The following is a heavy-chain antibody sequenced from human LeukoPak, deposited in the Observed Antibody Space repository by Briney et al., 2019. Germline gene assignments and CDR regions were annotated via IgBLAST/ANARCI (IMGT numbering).Heavy chain of an antibody. Sequence: SETLSLTCTVSGDSISGYFWSWIRQPPGKGLEWIAYIYYSGSTNYNPSLKSRVTISVDTSKNQFSLGLSSLTAADTAVYYCARHLGKTHFDYWGQGTLVTVSS. CDR1: GDSISGYF. D-gene: IGHD7-27*01. CDR3: ARHLGKTHFDY. J-gene: IGHJ4*02. CDR2: IYYSGST. V-gene: IGHV4-59*08.